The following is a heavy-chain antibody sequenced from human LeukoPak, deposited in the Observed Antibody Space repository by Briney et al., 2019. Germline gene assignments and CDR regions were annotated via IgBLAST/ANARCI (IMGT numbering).Heavy chain of an antibody. J-gene: IGHJ4*02. D-gene: IGHD3-10*01. CDR3: ARVSVEGRGPPRYHFEY. V-gene: IGHV4-38-2*02. Sequence: SETLSLTCTVSGYSIRSGYYWAWIRQAPGKGLEWIGSIYNTGNTFYNPSLKSRVTISVDTSRNQFSLKLTSVTAADTALFYCARVSVEGRGPPRYHFEYWGRGTLVTVSS. CDR2: IYNTGNT. CDR1: GYSIRSGYY.